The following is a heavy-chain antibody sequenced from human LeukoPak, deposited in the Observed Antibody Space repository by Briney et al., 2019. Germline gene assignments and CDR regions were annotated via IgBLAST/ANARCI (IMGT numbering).Heavy chain of an antibody. CDR2: SYYSGTT. CDR1: GGSISSYY. CDR3: ARQERAAAPFDY. J-gene: IGHJ4*02. V-gene: IGHV4-59*08. D-gene: IGHD6-13*01. Sequence: PSETLSLTCTVSGGSISSYYWSWIRQPPGKGLEWIGYSYYSGTTNYSPSLKSRVTISLDTSKNQISLKLSSVTAADTAVYYCARQERAAAPFDYWGQGTLVTVSS.